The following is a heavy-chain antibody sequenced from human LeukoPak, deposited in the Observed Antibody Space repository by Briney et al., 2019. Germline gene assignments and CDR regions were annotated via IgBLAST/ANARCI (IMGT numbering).Heavy chain of an antibody. D-gene: IGHD3-22*01. V-gene: IGHV1-69*05. CDR1: GGTFSSYA. CDR2: IIPILGTA. Sequence: SVKVSCKASGGTFSSYAISWVRQAPGQGLEWMGGIIPILGTANYAQKFQGRVTITTDESTSTAYMELSSLRSEDTAVYYCVRETGYYYDSSGFDYWGQGTLVTVSS. J-gene: IGHJ4*02. CDR3: VRETGYYYDSSGFDY.